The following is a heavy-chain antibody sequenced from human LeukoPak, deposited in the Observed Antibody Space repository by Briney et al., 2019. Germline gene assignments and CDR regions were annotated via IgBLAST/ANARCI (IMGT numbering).Heavy chain of an antibody. Sequence: SETLSLTCTVSGGSISSYYWSWIRQPPGKGLEWIGEINHSGSTNYNPSLKSRVTISVDTSKNQFSLKLSSVTAADTAVYYCARGVFGDFWSGYYRYYYYMDVWGKGTTVTVSS. V-gene: IGHV4-34*01. CDR3: ARGVFGDFWSGYYRYYYYMDV. D-gene: IGHD3-3*01. CDR1: GGSISSYY. J-gene: IGHJ6*03. CDR2: INHSGST.